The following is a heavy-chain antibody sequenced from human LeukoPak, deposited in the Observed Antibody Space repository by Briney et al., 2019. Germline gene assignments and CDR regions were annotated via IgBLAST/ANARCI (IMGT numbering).Heavy chain of an antibody. CDR2: IYPGDSDT. J-gene: IGHJ4*02. D-gene: IGHD3-10*01. Sequence: GESLKISCQGSGYIFNSFWIGWVRQMPGKGLEWMGIIYPGDSDTRYSPSFQGQVTISADKSISTAYLQWSSLKASDTAMYYCARAMVRGVISSARDYWGQGTLVTVSS. CDR3: ARAMVRGVISSARDY. CDR1: GYIFNSFW. V-gene: IGHV5-51*01.